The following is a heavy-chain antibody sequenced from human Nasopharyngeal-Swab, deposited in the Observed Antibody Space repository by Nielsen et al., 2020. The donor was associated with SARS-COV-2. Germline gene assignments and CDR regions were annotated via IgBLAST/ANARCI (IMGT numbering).Heavy chain of an antibody. Sequence: GGSLRLSCAASGFTFSDYYMSWIRQAPGKGLEWVSYISSSGSTIYYADSVKGRFTISRDNAKNSLYLQMYSLRAEDTAVYYCAREFPAGTRANYWGQGTLVTVSS. J-gene: IGHJ4*02. CDR2: ISSSGSTI. D-gene: IGHD6-13*01. CDR3: AREFPAGTRANY. CDR1: GFTFSDYY. V-gene: IGHV3-11*01.